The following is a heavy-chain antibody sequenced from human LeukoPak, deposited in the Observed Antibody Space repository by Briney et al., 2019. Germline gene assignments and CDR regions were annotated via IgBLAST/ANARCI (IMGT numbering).Heavy chain of an antibody. D-gene: IGHD3-22*01. Sequence: GASVKVSCKASGGTFSSYAISWVRQAPGQGLEWMGRIIPIFGTANYAQKFQGRVTITTDESTSTAYMELSSLRSEDTAVYYCAISYYYDSSGYLVDYWGQGTLVIVSS. CDR2: IIPIFGTA. V-gene: IGHV1-69*05. CDR3: AISYYYDSSGYLVDY. J-gene: IGHJ4*02. CDR1: GGTFSSYA.